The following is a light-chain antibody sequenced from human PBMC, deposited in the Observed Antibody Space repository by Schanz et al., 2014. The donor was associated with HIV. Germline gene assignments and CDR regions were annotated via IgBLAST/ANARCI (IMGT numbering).Light chain of an antibody. CDR2: EAS. CDR3: QQYTPYSHT. V-gene: IGKV1-5*03. J-gene: IGKJ2*01. CDR1: EGIRTW. Sequence: DIQMTQSPSSLSASVGDRVTITCRASEGIRTWLAWYQQKPGKAPELLIYEASTLKSGVPLRFSGSGSGTEFALTISSLQPDDFATYYCQQYTPYSHTFGQGTTLEIK.